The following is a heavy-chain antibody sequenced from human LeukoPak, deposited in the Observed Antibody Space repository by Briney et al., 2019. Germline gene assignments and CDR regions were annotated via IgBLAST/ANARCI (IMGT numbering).Heavy chain of an antibody. CDR2: INTNTGNP. CDR3: ATDHLGSRSGGFDP. CDR1: GYTFTSYA. Sequence: ASVKVSCKASGYTFTSYAMNWVRQAPGQGLEWMGWINTNTGNPTYAQGFTGRFVFSLDTSVSTAYLQISSLKAEDTAVYYCATDHLGSRSGGFDPWGQGTLVTVSS. D-gene: IGHD2-2*01. V-gene: IGHV7-4-1*02. J-gene: IGHJ5*02.